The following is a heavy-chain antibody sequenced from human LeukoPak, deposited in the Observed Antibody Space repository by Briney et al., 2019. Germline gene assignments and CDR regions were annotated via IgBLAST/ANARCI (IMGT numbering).Heavy chain of an antibody. CDR1: GFTFSNYG. D-gene: IGHD2-2*01. CDR2: LSSDGSNK. V-gene: IGHV3-30*18. Sequence: PGRSLRLSCAASGFTFSNYGMHWVRQAPGKGLEWVAVLSSDGSNKYCADSVKGRFTISRDNSKNTLFLQMNSLRAEDTAVYYCAKGGYCSSTSCYVGWFDPWGQGTLVTVSS. J-gene: IGHJ5*02. CDR3: AKGGYCSSTSCYVGWFDP.